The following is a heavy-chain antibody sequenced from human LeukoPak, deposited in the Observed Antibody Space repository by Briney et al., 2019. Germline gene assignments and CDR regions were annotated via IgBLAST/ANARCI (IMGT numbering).Heavy chain of an antibody. V-gene: IGHV3-66*01. J-gene: IGHJ5*02. CDR1: GFTVSNNY. CDR2: IYSGGDT. Sequence: PGGSLRLSCAASGFTVSNNYMNWVRQAPGKGLEWVSLIYSGGDTYYAGSVKGRFTISRDSSKNTLYLQMNSLRAEDTAVYYCARDPPAVRTNTYAWGQGTLVTVSS. D-gene: IGHD4/OR15-4a*01. CDR3: ARDPPAVRTNTYA.